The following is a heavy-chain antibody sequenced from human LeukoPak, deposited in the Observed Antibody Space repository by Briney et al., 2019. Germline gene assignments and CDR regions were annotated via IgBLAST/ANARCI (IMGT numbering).Heavy chain of an antibody. V-gene: IGHV4-34*01. D-gene: IGHD3-10*01. Sequence: PSETLSLTCAVYGGSFSGYYWSWIRQPPGKGLEWTGEINHSGSTNYNPSLKSRVTISVDTSKNQFSLKLSSVTAADTAVYYCARRILWFGELWSFDYWGQGTLVTVSS. CDR2: INHSGST. CDR3: ARRILWFGELWSFDY. CDR1: GGSFSGYY. J-gene: IGHJ4*02.